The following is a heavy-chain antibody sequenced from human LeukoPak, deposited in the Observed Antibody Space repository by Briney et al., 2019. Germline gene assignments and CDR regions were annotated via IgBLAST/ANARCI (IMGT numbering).Heavy chain of an antibody. CDR2: ISSSGSTI. J-gene: IGHJ4*02. CDR3: ARVKSGSGSYKFLS. CDR1: GFTFNSYE. Sequence: GGSLRLPCAASGFTFNSYEMKWLRQAPGKGLEWVSYISSSGSTIYYADSVKGRFIISRDNAKNSLYLQMNSLRAEDTAVYYCARVKSGSGSYKFLSWGERTLVTVSS. D-gene: IGHD3-10*01. V-gene: IGHV3-48*03.